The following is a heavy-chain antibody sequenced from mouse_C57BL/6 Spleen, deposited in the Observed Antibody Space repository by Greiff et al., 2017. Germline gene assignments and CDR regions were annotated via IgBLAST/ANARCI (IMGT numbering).Heavy chain of an antibody. D-gene: IGHD1-1*01. CDR2: ISDGGSYT. CDR1: GFTFSSYA. J-gene: IGHJ1*03. V-gene: IGHV5-4*01. CDR3: AREATVVASPFDV. Sequence: EVKLVESGGGLVKPGGSLKLSCAASGFTFSSYAMSWVRQTPEKRLEWVATISDGGSYTYYPDNVKGRFTISRDNAKNNLYLQMSHLKSEDTAMYYCAREATVVASPFDVWGTGTTVTVSS.